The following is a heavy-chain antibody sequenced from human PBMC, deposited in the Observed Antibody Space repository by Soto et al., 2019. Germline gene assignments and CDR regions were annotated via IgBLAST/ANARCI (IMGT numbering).Heavy chain of an antibody. CDR2: IYYSGST. CDR3: ARRWGYPFDY. J-gene: IGHJ4*02. Sequence: QLQLQESGPGLVKPSETLSLTCTVSGGSISSYYWGWIRRPPGKGLEWIGSIYYSGSTYYNPSLXRXAXIXVATSKNQFPLKLSSVTAADTAVYYCARRWGYPFDYWGQGTLVTVSS. V-gene: IGHV4-39*01. D-gene: IGHD5-12*01. CDR1: GGSISSYY.